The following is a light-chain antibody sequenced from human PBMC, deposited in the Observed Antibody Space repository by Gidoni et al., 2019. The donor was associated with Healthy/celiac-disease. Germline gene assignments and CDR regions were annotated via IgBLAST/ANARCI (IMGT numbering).Light chain of an antibody. Sequence: AIRMTQSPSSLSASTGDRVTITCRASQGISSYLAWYQQKPGKAPKRLIYAASTLQSGVPSRFSGSGSGTDFTLTIICLQSEDFATYYCQQYYSYPRTFGQGTRLEIK. CDR2: AAS. CDR3: QQYYSYPRT. V-gene: IGKV1-8*01. J-gene: IGKJ5*01. CDR1: QGISSY.